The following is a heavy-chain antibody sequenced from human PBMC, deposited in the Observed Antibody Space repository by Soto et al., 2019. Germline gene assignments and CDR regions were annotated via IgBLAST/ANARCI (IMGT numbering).Heavy chain of an antibody. V-gene: IGHV1-2*02. CDR1: GYTFAGYY. J-gene: IGHJ4*02. Sequence: VSETVPCKASGYTFAGYYMHWVRQAPGQGREWVGWIDPNSGATDYAQKFRGRVIVTRDTCISRVYVELRLDETAVYYCGRGSSDDDDEFDYWGQGTLVTVSS. CDR2: IDPNSGAT. CDR3: GRGSSDDDDEFDY. D-gene: IGHD2-2*01.